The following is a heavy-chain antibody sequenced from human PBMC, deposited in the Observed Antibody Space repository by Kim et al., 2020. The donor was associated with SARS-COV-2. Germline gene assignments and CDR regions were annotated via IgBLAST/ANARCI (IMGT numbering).Heavy chain of an antibody. D-gene: IGHD3-3*01. V-gene: IGHV4-34*01. CDR3: ARGHYDFWSGYIRSFDY. Sequence: SETLSLTCAVYGGSFSGYYWSWIRQPPGKGLEWIGEINHSGSTNYNLSLKSRVTISVDTSKNQFSLKLSSVTAADTAVYYCARGHYDFWSGYIRSFDYWG. CDR2: INHSGST. J-gene: IGHJ4*01. CDR1: GGSFSGYY.